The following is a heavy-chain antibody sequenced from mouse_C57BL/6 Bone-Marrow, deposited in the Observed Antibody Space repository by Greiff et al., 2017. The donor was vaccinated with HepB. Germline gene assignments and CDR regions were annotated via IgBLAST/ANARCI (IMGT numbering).Heavy chain of an antibody. CDR1: GFSLTSYG. J-gene: IGHJ4*01. CDR3: ASWIYYCNLRRAMDY. D-gene: IGHD2-1*01. Sequence: QVTLKESGPGLVAPSQSLSITCTVSGFSLTSYGVDWVRQSPGKGLEWLGVIWGVGSTNYNSALKSRLSISKDNSKSQVFLKMNSLQTDDTAMYYCASWIYYCNLRRAMDYWGQGTSVTVSS. V-gene: IGHV2-6*01. CDR2: IWGVGST.